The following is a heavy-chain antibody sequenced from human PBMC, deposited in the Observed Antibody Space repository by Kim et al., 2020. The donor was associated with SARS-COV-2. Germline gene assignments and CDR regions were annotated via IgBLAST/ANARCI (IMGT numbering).Heavy chain of an antibody. CDR2: INPNSGGT. V-gene: IGHV1-2*02. D-gene: IGHD3-22*01. Sequence: ASVKVSCKASGYTFTGYYMHWVRQAPGQGLEWMGWINPNSGGTNYAQKFQGRVTMTRDTSISTAYMELSRLRSDDTAVYYCARGMGYYYDSSGLAYYFDYWGQGTLVTVSS. J-gene: IGHJ4*02. CDR1: GYTFTGYY. CDR3: ARGMGYYYDSSGLAYYFDY.